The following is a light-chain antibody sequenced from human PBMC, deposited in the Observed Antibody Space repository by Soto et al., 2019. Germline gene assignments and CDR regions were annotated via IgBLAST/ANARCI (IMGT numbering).Light chain of an antibody. CDR1: QGISSW. CDR2: GAA. J-gene: IGKJ4*01. CDR3: QMYNNWVGT. Sequence: MTQSPSSVSASVGDRVTITCRASQGISSWLAWYQQKPGQAPRLLIYGAATRATGIPARFSGSGSGTDFTLTINSLQSEDFAVYYCQMYNNWVGTFGGGTKVEIK. V-gene: IGKV3-15*01.